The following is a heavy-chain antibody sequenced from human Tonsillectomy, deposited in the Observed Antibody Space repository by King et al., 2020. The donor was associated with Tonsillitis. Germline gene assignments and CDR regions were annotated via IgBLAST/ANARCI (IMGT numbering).Heavy chain of an antibody. V-gene: IGHV4-34*01. CDR2: INHSGST. D-gene: IGHD6-6*01. Sequence: VQLQQWGAGLLKPSETLSLTCAVYGVSFSGYYWSWIRQPPGKGLEWIGEINHSGSTNYNPSLKSRVTTSVDTSKNQFSLQLSSVTAADTAVYYCARGAFEYSSSFRLGADYWGQGTLVTVSS. CDR3: ARGAFEYSSSFRLGADY. J-gene: IGHJ4*02. CDR1: GVSFSGYY.